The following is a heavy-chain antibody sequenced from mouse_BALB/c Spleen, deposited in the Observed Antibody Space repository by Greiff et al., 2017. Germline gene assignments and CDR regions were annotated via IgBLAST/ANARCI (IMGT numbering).Heavy chain of an antibody. CDR3: TRDRDYYGSSYVAY. D-gene: IGHD1-1*01. Sequence: EVQLVESGGGLVKPGGSLKLSCAASGFTFSSYTMSWVRQTPEKRLEWVATISSGGSYTYYPDSVKGRFTISRDNAKNTLYLQMSSLKSEDTAMYYCTRDRDYYGSSYVAYWGQGTTLTVSS. J-gene: IGHJ2*01. CDR1: GFTFSSYT. CDR2: ISSGGSYT. V-gene: IGHV5-6-4*01.